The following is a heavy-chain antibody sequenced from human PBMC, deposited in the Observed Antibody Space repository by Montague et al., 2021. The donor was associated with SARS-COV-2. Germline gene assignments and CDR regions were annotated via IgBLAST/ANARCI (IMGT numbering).Heavy chain of an antibody. CDR2: VYFSGTA. Sequence: SETLSLTCTVSAGSINNHYWSWIRQTPGKGLEWIAYVYFSGTAYNNPSLRSLVTISVDTSRHQFSLQLTSITAANTADYYSARRASSCWSFDHWGQGTQVSVSS. V-gene: IGHV4-59*08. CDR1: AGSINNHY. D-gene: IGHD6-19*01. CDR3: ARRASSCWSFDH. J-gene: IGHJ4*02.